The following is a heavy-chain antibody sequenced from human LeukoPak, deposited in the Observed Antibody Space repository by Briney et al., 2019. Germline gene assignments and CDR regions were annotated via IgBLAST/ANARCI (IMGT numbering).Heavy chain of an antibody. D-gene: IGHD3-22*01. Sequence: PGQSLRLSCTASGFTFGDYAMSWVRQAPGKGLEWVGFIRSKAYGGTTEYAASVKGRFTISRDDSKSIAYLQMNSLKTEDTAVYYCTRGADYYDSSGYYPHYFDYWGQGTLVTVSS. V-gene: IGHV3-49*04. CDR3: TRGADYYDSSGYYPHYFDY. CDR1: GFTFGDYA. J-gene: IGHJ4*02. CDR2: IRSKAYGGTT.